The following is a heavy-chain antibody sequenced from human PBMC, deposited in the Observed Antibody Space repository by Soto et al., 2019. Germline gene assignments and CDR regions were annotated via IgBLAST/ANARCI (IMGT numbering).Heavy chain of an antibody. D-gene: IGHD2-15*01. Sequence: PGKSLKISCKTSGYSFTSYWVAWVRQLPGKGLEWMGTFYPGDSTSTYSPSFQGQVTISVDTSITTAYLQLNSLKASDTAMYYCARIIGYCRNNDCSWTFDVWGQGTMVTVSS. J-gene: IGHJ3*01. CDR1: GYSFTSYW. CDR3: ARIIGYCRNNDCSWTFDV. V-gene: IGHV5-51*03. CDR2: FYPGDSTS.